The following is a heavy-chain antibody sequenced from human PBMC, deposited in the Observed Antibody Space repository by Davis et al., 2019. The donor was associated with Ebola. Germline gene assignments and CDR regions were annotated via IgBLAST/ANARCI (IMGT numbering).Heavy chain of an antibody. CDR1: GFTFSDYW. CDR3: ARVYNWGFDF. V-gene: IGHV3-48*02. Sequence: GGSLRLSCAASGFTFSDYWMNWVRQAPGKGLEWVAYISGGYTYYAESVKGRFTISRDSAKDSLYLHMDSLRDDDTAVYYCARVYNWGFDFWGQGTLVTVSS. J-gene: IGHJ4*02. D-gene: IGHD1-20*01. CDR2: ISGGYT.